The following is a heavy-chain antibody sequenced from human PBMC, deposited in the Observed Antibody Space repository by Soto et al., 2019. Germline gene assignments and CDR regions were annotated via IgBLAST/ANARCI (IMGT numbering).Heavy chain of an antibody. CDR3: ARGGWVDYYGSGSYYTAFDI. CDR2: INPNSGGT. J-gene: IGHJ3*02. CDR1: GYTFTGYY. Sequence: ASVKVSCKASGYTFTGYYMHWVRQAPGQGLGWMGWINPNSGGTNYAQKFQGWVTMTRDTSISTAYMELSRLRSDDTAVYYCARGGWVDYYGSGSYYTAFDIWGQGTMVTVSS. D-gene: IGHD3-10*01. V-gene: IGHV1-2*04.